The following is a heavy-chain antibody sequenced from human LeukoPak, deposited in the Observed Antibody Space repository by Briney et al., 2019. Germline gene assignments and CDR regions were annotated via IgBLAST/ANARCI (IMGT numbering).Heavy chain of an antibody. V-gene: IGHV5-51*01. D-gene: IGHD4-23*01. CDR2: IYPGDSDI. J-gene: IGHJ4*02. CDR1: GYSITSYW. CDR3: ARHMTTVISPFDY. Sequence: GESMQISCKGSGYSITSYWIGWVRQMPGKGLEWMGIIYPGDSDIRYSPSFQGQVTISADRSTSTAYLQWSSLKASDTAMYYCARHMTTVISPFDYWGQGSLVTVSS.